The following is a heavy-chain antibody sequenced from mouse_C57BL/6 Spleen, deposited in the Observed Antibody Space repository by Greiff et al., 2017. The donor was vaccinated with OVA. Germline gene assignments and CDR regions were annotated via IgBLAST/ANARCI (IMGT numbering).Heavy chain of an antibody. Sequence: VQLQQSGTVLARPGASVKMSCKTSGYTFTSYWMHWVKQRPGQGLEWIGAIYPGNSDTSYNQKFKGKAKLTAVTSASTAYVELSSLTNEDSAVYYCSTTVVEDAMDYWGPGTSVTVSS. D-gene: IGHD1-1*01. CDR1: GYTFTSYW. V-gene: IGHV1-5*01. CDR2: IYPGNSDT. J-gene: IGHJ4*01. CDR3: STTVVEDAMDY.